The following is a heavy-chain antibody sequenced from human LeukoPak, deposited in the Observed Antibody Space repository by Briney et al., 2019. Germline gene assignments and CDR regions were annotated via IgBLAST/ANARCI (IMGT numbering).Heavy chain of an antibody. CDR2: INTDGGST. J-gene: IGHJ5*02. CDR3: VFGYYYDSGSQYNWFDT. Sequence: PGGSLRLSCAASGFTFSNYWMHWVRQAPGKGLGWVSRINTDGGSTTYADSVKGRFTISRDNAKNTLYLQMNRLRAEDTAVYYCVFGYYYDSGSQYNWFDTWGQGTLVTVSS. D-gene: IGHD3-10*01. V-gene: IGHV3-74*01. CDR1: GFTFSNYW.